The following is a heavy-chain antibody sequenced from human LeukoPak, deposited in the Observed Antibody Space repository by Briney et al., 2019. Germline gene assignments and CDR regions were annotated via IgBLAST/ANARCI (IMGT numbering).Heavy chain of an antibody. J-gene: IGHJ6*03. CDR1: GGSISSGDYY. Sequence: SETLSLTCTVSGGSISSGDYYWSWIRQPPGKGLEWIGYIYYSGSTYYNPSLKSRVTISVGTSKNQFSLKLSSVTAADTAVYYCASYDSSGYHYYYMDVWGKGTTVTVSS. V-gene: IGHV4-30-4*08. D-gene: IGHD3-22*01. CDR2: IYYSGST. CDR3: ASYDSSGYHYYYMDV.